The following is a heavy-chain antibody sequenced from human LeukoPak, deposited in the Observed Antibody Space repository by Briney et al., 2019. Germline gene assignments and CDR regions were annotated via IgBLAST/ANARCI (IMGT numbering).Heavy chain of an antibody. Sequence: ASLKVSCKASGYIFTGYNMHWVRPAPGQGLEWMGWITPNSGGTNYAQKFQGRVAMTRDTSISTAYMELSGLTSDDTAVYYCARASGGSCYAYWGQGTLVTVSS. CDR1: GYIFTGYN. CDR3: ARASGGSCYAY. CDR2: ITPNSGGT. V-gene: IGHV1-2*02. J-gene: IGHJ4*02. D-gene: IGHD2-15*01.